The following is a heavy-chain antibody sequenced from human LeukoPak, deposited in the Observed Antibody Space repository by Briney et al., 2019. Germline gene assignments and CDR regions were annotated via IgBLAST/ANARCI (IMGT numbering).Heavy chain of an antibody. CDR1: GFTFSSYA. D-gene: IGHD2-8*01. J-gene: IGHJ4*02. V-gene: IGHV3-23*01. CDR2: ISGSGGST. CDR3: ARADLVLMVYAQFDY. Sequence: PGGSLRLSCAASGFTFSSYAMSWVRQAPGKGLEWVSAISGSGGSTYYADSVKGRFTISRDNSKNTLYLQMNSLRAEDTAVYYCARADLVLMVYAQFDYWGQGTLVTVSS.